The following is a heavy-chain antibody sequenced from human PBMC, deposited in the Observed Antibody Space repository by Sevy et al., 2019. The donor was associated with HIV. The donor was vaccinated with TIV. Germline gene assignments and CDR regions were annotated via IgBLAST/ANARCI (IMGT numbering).Heavy chain of an antibody. CDR2: IHFSGGT. V-gene: IGHV4-30-4*01. Sequence: SETLSLTCTVSGGSISSSHSYWSWIRQPPGKGLEWIGYIHFSGGTYYNPFLKSRVAMSVVTSERQFSLRLSFMTAADTAVYYCANKRGYSHGPFDYWGQGALVTVSS. CDR1: GGSISSSHSY. D-gene: IGHD5-12*01. CDR3: ANKRGYSHGPFDY. J-gene: IGHJ4*02.